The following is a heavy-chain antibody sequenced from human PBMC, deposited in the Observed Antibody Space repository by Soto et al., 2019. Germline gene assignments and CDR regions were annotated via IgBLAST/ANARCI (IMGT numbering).Heavy chain of an antibody. CDR2: ISSYNGVT. Sequence: ASVKVSCKASGYTFTNYGISWVRQAPGQGLEWMGWISSYNGVTNYAQKLQGRVTLTTESSTSTAYMEVRSLRSDDTAVYYCARDHGGYGIFDDWGQGTLVTVSS. V-gene: IGHV1-18*01. CDR1: GYTFTNYG. D-gene: IGHD5-12*01. J-gene: IGHJ4*02. CDR3: ARDHGGYGIFDD.